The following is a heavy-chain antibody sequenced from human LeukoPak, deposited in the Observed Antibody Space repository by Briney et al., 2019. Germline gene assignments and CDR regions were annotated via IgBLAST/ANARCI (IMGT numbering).Heavy chain of an antibody. CDR1: GGSISSSSYY. J-gene: IGHJ4*02. D-gene: IGHD2-2*01. V-gene: IGHV4-39*01. CDR2: IYYSGST. CDR3: ASGPRGRTSH. Sequence: SETLSLTCTVSGGSISSSSYYWGWIRQPPGKGLEWIGSIYYSGSTYYNPSLKSRVTISVDTSKNQFSLKLSSVTAADTAVYYCASGPRGRTSHWGQGTLVTVSS.